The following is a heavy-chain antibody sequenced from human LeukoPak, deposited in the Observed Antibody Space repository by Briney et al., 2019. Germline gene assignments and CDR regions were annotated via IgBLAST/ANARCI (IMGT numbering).Heavy chain of an antibody. CDR1: GGSISSSSYY. CDR2: IYYSGST. J-gene: IGHJ4*02. V-gene: IGHV4-39*01. D-gene: IGHD6-13*01. CDR3: ARQSITIAAAGTGSGL. Sequence: SETLSLTCTVSGGSISSSSYYWGWIRQPPGKGLEWIGSIYYSGSTYYNPSLKSRVTISVDTSKNQFSLKLSSVTAADTAVYYCARQSITIAAAGTGSGLWGQGTLVTVSS.